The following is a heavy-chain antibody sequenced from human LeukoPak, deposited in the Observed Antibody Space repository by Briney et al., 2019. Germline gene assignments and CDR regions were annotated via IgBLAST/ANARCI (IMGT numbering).Heavy chain of an antibody. CDR2: INHSGST. V-gene: IGHV4-34*01. D-gene: IGHD4-17*01. CDR1: GGSFSGYY. Sequence: SETLSLTCAVYGGSFSGYYWSWIRQPPGKGLEWIGEINHSGSTNYNPSLKSRVTISVDTSKNQFSLKLSSVTAADTAVYYCARDAHDYGGYEASQNFDYWGQGTLVTVSS. CDR3: ARDAHDYGGYEASQNFDY. J-gene: IGHJ4*02.